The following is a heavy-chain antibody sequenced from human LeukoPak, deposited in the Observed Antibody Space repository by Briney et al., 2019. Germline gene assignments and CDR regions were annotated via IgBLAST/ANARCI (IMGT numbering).Heavy chain of an antibody. CDR3: ARADGSSSINYYYLDV. J-gene: IGHJ6*03. CDR1: GYTFTGYY. D-gene: IGHD6-6*01. V-gene: IGHV1-8*03. CDR2: MNPNSGNT. Sequence: ASVKVSCKASGYTFTGYYMHWVRQAPGQGLEWMGWMNPNSGNTGYAQKFQGRVTFTRNTSISTAYMELSDLTSEDTAVYYCARADGSSSINYYYLDVWGKGTTVTVSS.